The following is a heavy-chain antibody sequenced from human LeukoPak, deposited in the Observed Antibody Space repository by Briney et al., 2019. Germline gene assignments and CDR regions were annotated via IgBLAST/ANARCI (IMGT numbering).Heavy chain of an antibody. CDR1: GFTFSNYG. CDR3: ARGVGSMVRGVFDP. V-gene: IGHV3-33*01. J-gene: IGHJ5*02. Sequence: GGSLRLSCAASGFTFSNYGMHWVRQAPGKGLEWVAVIWFDGSNKYDADPVKGRFTISRDNSKNTLYLQMNSLRAEDTAVYYCARGVGSMVRGVFDPWGQGTLVTVSS. CDR2: IWFDGSNK. D-gene: IGHD3-10*01.